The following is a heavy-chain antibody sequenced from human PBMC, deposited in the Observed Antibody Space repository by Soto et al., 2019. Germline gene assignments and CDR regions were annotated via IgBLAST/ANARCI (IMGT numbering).Heavy chain of an antibody. CDR2: ISSSSSTI. Sequence: GGSLRLSCAASGFTFSSYSMNWVRQAPGKGLEWVSYISSSSSTIYYADDVKGRLTISRDNAKNSLYLQMNSLIAEDTALYYCARDWAVAGLNFDSWGQGTLVTVSS. J-gene: IGHJ4*02. D-gene: IGHD6-19*01. CDR3: ARDWAVAGLNFDS. CDR1: GFTFSSYS. V-gene: IGHV3-48*01.